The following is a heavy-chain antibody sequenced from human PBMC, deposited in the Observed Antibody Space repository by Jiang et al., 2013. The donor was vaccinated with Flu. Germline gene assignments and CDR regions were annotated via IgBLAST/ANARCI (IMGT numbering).Heavy chain of an antibody. J-gene: IGHJ5*02. CDR2: ISYDGSNK. V-gene: IGHV3-30*04. CDR3: ARGAYSSSWYWFDP. CDR1: GFTFSSYA. D-gene: IGHD6-13*01. Sequence: VVQPGRSLRLSCAASGFTFSSYAMHWVRQAPGKGLEWVAVISYDGSNKYYADSVKGRFTISRDNSKNTLYLQMNSLRAEDTAVYYCARGAYSSSWYWFDPWGQGTLVTVSS.